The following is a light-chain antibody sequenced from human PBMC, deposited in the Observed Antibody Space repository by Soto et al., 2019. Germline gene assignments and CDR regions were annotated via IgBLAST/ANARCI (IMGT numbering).Light chain of an antibody. CDR3: SSYTSSVSVL. V-gene: IGLV2-14*01. J-gene: IGLJ2*01. CDR2: DVT. Sequence: QSALTQPASVSGSPGQSITISCTGTISDVGGYDYVSWYQQHPGEAPRLMIYDVTNRPSGVSNRFSGSKSGNTASLTISGLQAEDEADYYCSSYTSSVSVLFGGGTKLTVL. CDR1: ISDVGGYDY.